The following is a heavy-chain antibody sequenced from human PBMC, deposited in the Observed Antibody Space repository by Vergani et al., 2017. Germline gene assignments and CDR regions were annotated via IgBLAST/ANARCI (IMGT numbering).Heavy chain of an antibody. CDR3: VRRAERWETLLRDDFDV. CDR1: GGPLSGYY. CDR2: NNHSGTI. Sequence: QVHLQESGPGLLKPSETLSLTCAVYGGPLSGYYWSWIRRAPGKGVEWIGENNHSGTINYNPTLKSPFNVSIDTSRDHFSLKLRSVSAADTAVYFCVRRAERWETLLRDDFDVWGQGTFVTVSP. V-gene: IGHV4-34*10. D-gene: IGHD1-26*01. J-gene: IGHJ3*01.